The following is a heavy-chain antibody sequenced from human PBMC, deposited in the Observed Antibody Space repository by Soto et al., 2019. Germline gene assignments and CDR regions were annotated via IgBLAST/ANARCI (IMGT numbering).Heavy chain of an antibody. J-gene: IGHJ4*02. V-gene: IGHV1-24*01. CDR1: GYTLTDLS. Sequence: ASVKVSCKVSGYTLTDLSMHWVRQAPGKGLEWMGGLDPEDGETAYAQKFDGRITMTEDTSTDTAYLELGSLKSEDSAVYYCAADCGSHGPVDCWGQGTLVTVSS. CDR3: AADCGSHGPVDC. CDR2: LDPEDGET. D-gene: IGHD2-21*01.